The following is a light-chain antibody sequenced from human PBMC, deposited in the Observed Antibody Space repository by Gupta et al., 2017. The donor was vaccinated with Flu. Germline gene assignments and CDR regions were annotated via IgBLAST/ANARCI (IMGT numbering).Light chain of an antibody. CDR1: QSVSSY. CDR2: DAS. V-gene: IGKV3-11*01. CDR3: QQRSSSLT. Sequence: EIVLTQSPATLSLSPGERATLSCRASQSVSSYLAWYQQKPGQGPRLLIYDASNRATGVPARFSGSGSGTDFTLTISSLEPEDFAVYYCQQRSSSLTFGGGTKVDIK. J-gene: IGKJ4*01.